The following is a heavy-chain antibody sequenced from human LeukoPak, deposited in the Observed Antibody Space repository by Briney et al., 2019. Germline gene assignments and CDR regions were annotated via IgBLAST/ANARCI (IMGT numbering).Heavy chain of an antibody. CDR2: INTDGSST. CDR1: GFTFSSYW. D-gene: IGHD5-18*01. Sequence: GGSLRLSCAASGFTFSSYWMHWVRQAPGKGLVWVSRINTDGSSTSYADSVKGRFTISRDNAKNTLYLQMNSLRAEDTAVYYCARDYSYGPPPFDYWGQGTLVTVSS. J-gene: IGHJ4*02. V-gene: IGHV3-74*01. CDR3: ARDYSYGPPPFDY.